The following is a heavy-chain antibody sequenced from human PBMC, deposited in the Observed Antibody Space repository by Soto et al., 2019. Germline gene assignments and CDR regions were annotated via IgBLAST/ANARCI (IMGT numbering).Heavy chain of an antibody. Sequence: EVQVLESGGGVVQPGGSLRLSCAASGFTFSRYGMNWVRQAPGKGLEWVSGVRSDGGNTYNADSVKGRFTVSRDNFKNTGYLHTISLGVAGAAVEYCAAGKGVGAAHYGVNCWGQGTLVTVSS. D-gene: IGHD4-17*01. CDR2: VRSDGGNT. CDR1: GFTFSRYG. J-gene: IGHJ4*02. V-gene: IGHV3-23*01. CDR3: AAGKGVGAAHYGVNC.